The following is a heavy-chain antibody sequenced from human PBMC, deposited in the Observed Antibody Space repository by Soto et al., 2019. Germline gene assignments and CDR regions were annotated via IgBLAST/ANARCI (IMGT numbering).Heavy chain of an antibody. J-gene: IGHJ5*02. V-gene: IGHV1-18*01. D-gene: IGHD3-9*01. CDR1: GYTFTSYG. CDR2: ISAYNGNT. CDR3: ARDSSGPRTASVWFLALAPLWFDP. Sequence: GASVKVSCKASGYTFTSYGISWVRQAPGQGLEWMGWISAYNGNTKYAQKLQGRVTMTTDTSTSTAYMELRSLRSDDTAVYYCARDSSGPRTASVWFLALAPLWFDPWGQGTLVTVSS.